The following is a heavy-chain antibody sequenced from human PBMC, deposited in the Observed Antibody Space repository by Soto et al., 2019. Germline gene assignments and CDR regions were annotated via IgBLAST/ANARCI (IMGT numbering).Heavy chain of an antibody. J-gene: IGHJ4*02. CDR3: ARGPRNWGVDY. CDR1: AYTFTSYD. Sequence: QVQLVQSGAEVKKPGASVKVSCKAAAYTFTSYDINWVRQATGPDFEWMGWMNPNNGNTAYAQKFQGRVTMTRDTSKSTAFMELSSLTSEDTAVYYCARGPRNWGVDYWGQGTLVTVSS. D-gene: IGHD7-27*01. V-gene: IGHV1-8*01. CDR2: MNPNNGNT.